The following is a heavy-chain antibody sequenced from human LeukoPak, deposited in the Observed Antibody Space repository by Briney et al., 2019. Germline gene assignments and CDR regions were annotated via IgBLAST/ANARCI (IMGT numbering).Heavy chain of an antibody. CDR1: GASISSYY. V-gene: IGHV4-59*08. CDR3: ARHRAYSSSSPFDY. D-gene: IGHD6-6*01. Sequence: SETLSLTCTVSGASISSYYWSWIRQPPGKGLEWIGYVHYSGSTNYNPSLKSRVTMFVDMSKNQFSLRLSSVTAADTAVYYCARHRAYSSSSPFDYWGQGTLVTVSS. J-gene: IGHJ4*02. CDR2: VHYSGST.